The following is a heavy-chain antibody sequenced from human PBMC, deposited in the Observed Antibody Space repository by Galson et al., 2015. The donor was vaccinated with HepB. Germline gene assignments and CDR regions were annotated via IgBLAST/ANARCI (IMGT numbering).Heavy chain of an antibody. CDR2: INGNDDK. V-gene: IGHV2-5*01. J-gene: IGHJ4*02. CDR3: AHRRQVITKEFDS. D-gene: IGHD1-20*01. CDR1: VFSPSTSTVG. Sequence: PALVKPTQTLTLTCTFSVFSPSTSTVGVGWIRQPPGKALEWLALINGNDDKRYSPSLKRRLTITKETSKRQVVLTMTNMDPVDTATYYCAHRRQVITKEFDSWGQGTLVTVSS.